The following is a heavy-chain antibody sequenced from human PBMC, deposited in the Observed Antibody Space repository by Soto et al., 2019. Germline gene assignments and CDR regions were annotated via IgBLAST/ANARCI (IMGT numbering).Heavy chain of an antibody. V-gene: IGHV4-31*03. D-gene: IGHD2-8*01. CDR3: TRELMGLGLDV. CDR2: VYYSGDT. CDR1: GGSISSGGYY. J-gene: IGHJ6*02. Sequence: QVQLQESGPGLVKPSQTLSLTCTVSGGSISSGGYYWSWIRQHPGKGLEWIGYVYYSGDTSYNPSLKSRVTISVDTSKTQFSLRLTSVTAADTAVYYCTRELMGLGLDVWGQGTTVTVSS.